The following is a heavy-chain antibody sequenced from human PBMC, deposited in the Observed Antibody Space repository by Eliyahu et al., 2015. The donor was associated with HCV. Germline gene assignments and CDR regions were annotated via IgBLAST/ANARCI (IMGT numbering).Heavy chain of an antibody. CDR3: AKREGGAYYRGWIDY. V-gene: IGHV3-23*01. CDR2: ITGTGGNG. D-gene: IGHD1-26*01. J-gene: IGHJ4*02. Sequence: EVQLQESGGGLVPPGESLXLSCAASGFXLSTYAMIWVRQAPGKGLEWVASITGTGGNGYYAVPVKDRFTISRDNSKNTLYLQMDSLRAEDTALYYCAKREGGAYYRGWIDYWGQGTLVTVSS. CDR1: GFXLSTYA.